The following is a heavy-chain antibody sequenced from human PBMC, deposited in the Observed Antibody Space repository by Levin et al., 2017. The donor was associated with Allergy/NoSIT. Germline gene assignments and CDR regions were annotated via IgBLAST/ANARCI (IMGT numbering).Heavy chain of an antibody. CDR1: GFTFSSYW. D-gene: IGHD5-12*01. V-gene: IGHV3-7*01. Sequence: GGSLRLSCAASGFTFSSYWMSWVRQAPGKGLEWVANIKQDGSEKYYVDSVKGRFTISRDNAKNSLYLQMNSLRAEDTAVYYCARSGYSGYDESLGDYYYYYYMDVWGKGTTVTVSS. CDR3: ARSGYSGYDESLGDYYYYYYMDV. J-gene: IGHJ6*03. CDR2: IKQDGSEK.